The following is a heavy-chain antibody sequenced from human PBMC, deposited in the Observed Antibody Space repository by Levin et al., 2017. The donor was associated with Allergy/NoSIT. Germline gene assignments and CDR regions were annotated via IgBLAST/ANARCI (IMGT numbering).Heavy chain of an antibody. CDR2: IYSGGGT. J-gene: IGHJ4*02. CDR3: SSAPGFSDY. V-gene: IGHV3-66*01. CDR1: GFTVGNNY. Sequence: ASVKVSCAASGFTVGNNYVAWVRQAPGKGLDWISVIYSGGGTYYADSVKGRFTISRDKSKNTVYLQMNSLRVEDTAVYYCSSAPGFSDYWGQGTLVTVSS.